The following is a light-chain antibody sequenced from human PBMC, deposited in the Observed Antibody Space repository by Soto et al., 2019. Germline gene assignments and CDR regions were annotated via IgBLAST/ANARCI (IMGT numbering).Light chain of an antibody. J-gene: IGKJ3*01. Sequence: DIQLTQSPSFLSASVGDRVTITCRASQGISGYLAWYQQKPGKAPKLLLYGATTLRSGVPTRFSGTGSGSEFTLTISSVQPEDFATYYCQQLTNDCRGFTFGHGTKVDIK. CDR2: GAT. V-gene: IGKV1-9*01. CDR1: QGISGY. CDR3: QQLTNDCRGFT.